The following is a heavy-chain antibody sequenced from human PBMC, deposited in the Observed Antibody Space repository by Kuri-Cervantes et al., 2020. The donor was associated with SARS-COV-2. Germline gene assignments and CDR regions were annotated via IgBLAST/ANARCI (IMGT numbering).Heavy chain of an antibody. D-gene: IGHD5-18*01. Sequence: GESLKISCAASGFTFSSYAMSWVRQAPGKGLEWVSAISGSGGSTYYADSVKGRFTISRDNSKNTLYLQMNSLRAEDTAVYYCASRDENVDTAIGMNWFDPWGQGTLVTVSS. J-gene: IGHJ5*02. CDR2: ISGSGGST. CDR3: ASRDENVDTAIGMNWFDP. CDR1: GFTFSSYA. V-gene: IGHV3-23*01.